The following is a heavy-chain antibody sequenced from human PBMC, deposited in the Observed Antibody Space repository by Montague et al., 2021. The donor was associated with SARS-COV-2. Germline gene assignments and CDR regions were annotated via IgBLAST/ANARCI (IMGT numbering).Heavy chain of an antibody. CDR1: GGSISSFY. CDR3: ASSSGYSYGYYFDY. D-gene: IGHD5-18*01. Sequence: SETLSLTCTVSGGSISSFYWSWFRQPPGKGLEWIGYIYYSGSTNYNPSLKSRVTISVDTSKNQFSLKLSSVTAADTAVYYCASSSGYSYGYYFDYWGQGTLVTVSS. V-gene: IGHV4-59*01. CDR2: IYYSGST. J-gene: IGHJ4*02.